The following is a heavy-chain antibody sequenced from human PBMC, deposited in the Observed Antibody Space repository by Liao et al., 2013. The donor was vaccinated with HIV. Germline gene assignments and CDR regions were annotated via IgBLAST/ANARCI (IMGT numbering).Heavy chain of an antibody. J-gene: IGHJ4*02. D-gene: IGHD1-26*01. Sequence: QVQLQQWGAGLLKPSETLSLTCAVYGGSFSGYYWSWIRQPPGKGLEWIGEINHSGSTNYNPSLKSRVTISLDTSKNQFSLKLSSVTAADTAVYYCARVPSGVGPTYFDSWGQGTLVTVSS. CDR3: ARVPSGVGPTYFDS. CDR2: INHSGST. CDR1: GGSFSGYY. V-gene: IGHV4-34*01.